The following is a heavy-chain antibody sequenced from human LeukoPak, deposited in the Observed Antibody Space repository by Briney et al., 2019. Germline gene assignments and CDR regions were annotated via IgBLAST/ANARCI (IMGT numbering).Heavy chain of an antibody. CDR1: GYSFTSYW. CDR3: SGKSSLVTWGFNGWFGP. Sequence: GESLKISCKGSGYSFTSYWIGWVRQMPGKGLEWMGIIYPGDSDTRYSPSFQGQVTISADKSISTAYLQLSSLKASDTAMYYCSGKSSLVTWGFNGWFGPWGQGTLVTVSS. J-gene: IGHJ5*02. V-gene: IGHV5-51*01. D-gene: IGHD3-16*01. CDR2: IYPGDSDT.